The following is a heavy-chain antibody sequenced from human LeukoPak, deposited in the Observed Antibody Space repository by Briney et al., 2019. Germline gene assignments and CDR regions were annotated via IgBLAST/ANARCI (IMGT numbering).Heavy chain of an antibody. CDR2: IHASGST. CDR3: ANSLPTNTYSTDVFDI. D-gene: IGHD2-21*01. J-gene: IGHJ3*02. V-gene: IGHV4-4*07. Sequence: PSETLSLTCSVSGASVSNNYWTWIRQPAGKGLEWIGRIHASGSTNYSPSLKSRVTISLDTSKNQFSLKLTSVTAADTAVYYCANSLPTNTYSTDVFDIWGQGTMVTVSS. CDR1: GASVSNNY.